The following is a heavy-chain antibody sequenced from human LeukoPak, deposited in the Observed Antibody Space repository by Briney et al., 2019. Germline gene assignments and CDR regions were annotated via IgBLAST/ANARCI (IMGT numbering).Heavy chain of an antibody. J-gene: IGHJ4*02. V-gene: IGHV3-64D*09. CDR2: ISSNGGST. Sequence: GGSLRLSCSASGFTFSSYAMHWVRQAPGKGLEYFSAISSNGGSTYYADSVKGRFTISRDNSKNTLYLQMSSLRAEDTAVYYCVKDPAVAGTRYFDYWGQGTLVTVSS. D-gene: IGHD6-19*01. CDR1: GFTFSSYA. CDR3: VKDPAVAGTRYFDY.